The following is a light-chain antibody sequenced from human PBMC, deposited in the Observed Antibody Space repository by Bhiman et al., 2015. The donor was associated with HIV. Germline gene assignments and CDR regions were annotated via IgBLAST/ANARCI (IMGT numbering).Light chain of an antibody. J-gene: IGLJ1*01. Sequence: QSVLTQPPSVSGAPGQRVTISCTGSSSNIGAGYDVHWYQQLPGRAPKLLISGNSNRPSGVPDRFSGSKSGTSASLAITGLQAEDEADYYCSSYSSITVYVFGTGTKVTVL. CDR1: SSNIGAGYD. V-gene: IGLV1-40*01. CDR2: GNS. CDR3: SSYSSITVYV.